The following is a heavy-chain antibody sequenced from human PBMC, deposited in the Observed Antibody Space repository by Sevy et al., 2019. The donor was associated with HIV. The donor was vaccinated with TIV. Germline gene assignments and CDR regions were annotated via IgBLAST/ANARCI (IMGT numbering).Heavy chain of an antibody. CDR2: ISDSGRST. CDR3: ARTPDFGVIIPTGVLDV. V-gene: IGHV3-23*01. CDR1: RFTFGTYA. D-gene: IGHD3-3*01. J-gene: IGHJ6*02. Sequence: GGSLRLSCAGSRFTFGTYAMTWVRQAPGKGLQWVSVISDSGRSTYYADSVQGRVTISRDNSKNTMHLHMNSLRVEDTATYYCARTPDFGVIIPTGVLDVWGLGTTVTVSS.